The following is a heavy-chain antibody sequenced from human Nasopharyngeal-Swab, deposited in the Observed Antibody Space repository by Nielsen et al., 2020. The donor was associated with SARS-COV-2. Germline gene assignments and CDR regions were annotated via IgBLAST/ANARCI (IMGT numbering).Heavy chain of an antibody. J-gene: IGHJ4*02. CDR2: IFYSGYT. Sequence: SETLSLTCTVSGGSISSSSYYWGWIRQPPGMGLEWIGSIFYSGYTYYTPSLKSRVTISVDASKNQFSLKLTSVTAADTAVYYCARHVRQGLVLTDYWGQGTLVTVSS. CDR1: GGSISSSSYY. V-gene: IGHV4-39*01. D-gene: IGHD3/OR15-3a*01. CDR3: ARHVRQGLVLTDY.